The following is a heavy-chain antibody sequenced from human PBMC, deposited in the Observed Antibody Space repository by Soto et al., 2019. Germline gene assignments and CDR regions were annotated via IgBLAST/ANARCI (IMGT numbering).Heavy chain of an antibody. D-gene: IGHD2-21*02. CDR2: IDPSDSYT. CDR1: GYSFTSYW. J-gene: IGHJ5*02. Sequence: GESLKISCKGSGYSFTSYWISWVRQMPGEGLEWMGRIDPSDSYTNYSPSFQGHVTISADKSISTAYLQWSSLKASDTAMYYCARQDGEVVTAISDPWAREPWSPSPQ. CDR3: ARQDGEVVTAISDP. V-gene: IGHV5-10-1*01.